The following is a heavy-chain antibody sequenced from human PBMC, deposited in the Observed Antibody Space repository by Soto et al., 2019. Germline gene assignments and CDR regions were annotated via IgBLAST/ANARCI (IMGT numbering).Heavy chain of an antibody. V-gene: IGHV4-39*01. CDR2: IYYSGST. Sequence: QLQLQESGPGLVKPSETLSLTCTVSGGSISSSSYYWGWIRQPPGKGLEWIGIIYYSGSTYYNPSLKSRVTISLDTSKNQFSLKLSFVTVADTAVYYCARLDLKPDSRIDYWVQASLVTVSS. J-gene: IGHJ4*02. CDR3: ARLDLKPDSRIDY. D-gene: IGHD3-22*01. CDR1: GGSISSSSYY.